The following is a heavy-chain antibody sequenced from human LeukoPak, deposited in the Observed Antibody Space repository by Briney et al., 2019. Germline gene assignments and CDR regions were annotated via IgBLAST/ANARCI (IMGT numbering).Heavy chain of an antibody. Sequence: GGSLRLSCAASGFTFSSYGMHWVRQAPGEGLEWVAVISYDGSNKYYADSVKGRFTISRDNSKNTLYLQMNSLRAEDTAVYYCAKEISMITFGGVIGNWFDPWGQGTLVTVSS. V-gene: IGHV3-30*18. CDR1: GFTFSSYG. D-gene: IGHD3-16*02. CDR3: AKEISMITFGGVIGNWFDP. CDR2: ISYDGSNK. J-gene: IGHJ5*02.